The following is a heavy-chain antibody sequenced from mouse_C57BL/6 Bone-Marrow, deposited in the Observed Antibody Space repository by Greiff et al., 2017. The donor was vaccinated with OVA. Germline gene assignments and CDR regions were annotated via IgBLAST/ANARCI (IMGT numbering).Heavy chain of an antibody. CDR3: ATNWDVGGYYFDY. Sequence: QVQLQQSGAELVKPGASVKISCKASGYTFTDYYINWVKQRPGQGLEWIGKIGPGSGSTYYNEKFKGKATLTADKSSSTAYMQLSSLTSEDSAVYLCATNWDVGGYYFDYWGQGTTLTVSS. J-gene: IGHJ2*01. V-gene: IGHV1-77*01. D-gene: IGHD4-1*01. CDR1: GYTFTDYY. CDR2: IGPGSGST.